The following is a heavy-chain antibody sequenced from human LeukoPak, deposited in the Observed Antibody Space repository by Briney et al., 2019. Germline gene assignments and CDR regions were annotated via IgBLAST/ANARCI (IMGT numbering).Heavy chain of an antibody. D-gene: IGHD2-2*01. Sequence: ASVAVSCKASGYSFNTYGISWVRQAPGQGLEWMGWVSADNGETNYAQKFQGRVTMTTDTSTSTAYMELRSLRSDDTAVYYCARDYQLLLLWDCFDPWGQGTLVSVSS. J-gene: IGHJ5*02. CDR2: VSADNGET. CDR3: ARDYQLLLLWDCFDP. V-gene: IGHV1-18*01. CDR1: GYSFNTYG.